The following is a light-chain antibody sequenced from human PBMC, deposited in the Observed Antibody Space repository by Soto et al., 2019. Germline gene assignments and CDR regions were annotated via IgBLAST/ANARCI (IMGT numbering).Light chain of an antibody. J-gene: IGKJ2*01. CDR1: QGVSAY. Sequence: DIQMTQSPSSLSASVEARVTITCRASQGVSAYLLWYQQRQGKAPKLLIYADSNLLSGVPSRFSGSGSGTNCTRTISSRQPEDFVAFYCQQSYRTPHTFDQGTKLETK. V-gene: IGKV1-39*01. CDR3: QQSYRTPHT. CDR2: ADS.